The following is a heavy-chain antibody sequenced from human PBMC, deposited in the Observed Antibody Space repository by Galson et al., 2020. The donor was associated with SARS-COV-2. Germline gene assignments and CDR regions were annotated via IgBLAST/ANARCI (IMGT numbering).Heavy chain of an antibody. CDR3: ARGRYYYDSSGPPDY. J-gene: IGHJ4*02. D-gene: IGHD3-22*01. CDR1: GFTFSSYS. V-gene: IGHV3-21*01. CDR2: ISSSSSYI. Sequence: GGSLRLSCAASGFTFSSYSMNWVRQAPGKGLEWVSSISSSSSYIYYADSVKGRFTISRDNAKNSLYLQMNSLRAEDTAVYYCARGRYYYDSSGPPDYWDQGTLVTVSS.